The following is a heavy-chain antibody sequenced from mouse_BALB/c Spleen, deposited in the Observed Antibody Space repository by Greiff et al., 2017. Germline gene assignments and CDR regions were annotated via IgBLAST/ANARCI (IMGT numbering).Heavy chain of an antibody. CDR3: ARRSYYGSSYDGYFDV. CDR2: IDPYYGGT. J-gene: IGHJ1*01. D-gene: IGHD1-1*01. CDR1: GYSFTGYN. V-gene: IGHV1-39*01. Sequence: LQESGPELEKPGASVKISCKASGYSFTGYNMNWVKQSNGKSLEWIGNIDPYYGGTSYNQKFKGKATLTVDKSSSTAYMQLKSLTSEDSAVYYCARRSYYGSSYDGYFDVWGAGTTVTVSS.